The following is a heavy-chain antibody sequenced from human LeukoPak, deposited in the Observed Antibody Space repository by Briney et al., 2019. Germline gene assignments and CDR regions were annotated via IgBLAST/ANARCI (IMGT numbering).Heavy chain of an antibody. J-gene: IGHJ5*02. CDR2: IYSSGST. CDR3: ARDWNSVVDA. Sequence: SETLSLTCTVSGDSISNSHWSWIRQPAGKGLEWIGSIYSSGSTNYSPSLKSRVTMSVDTSKTQFSLKLSSVTAADTAVYYCARDWNSVVDAWGQGTLVTVSS. D-gene: IGHD1-7*01. CDR1: GDSISNSH. V-gene: IGHV4-4*07.